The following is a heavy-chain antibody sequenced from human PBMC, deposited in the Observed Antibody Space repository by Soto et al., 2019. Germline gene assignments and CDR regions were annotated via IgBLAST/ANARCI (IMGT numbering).Heavy chain of an antibody. CDR3: ARTYCSGGSCYPGGNWFDP. D-gene: IGHD2-15*01. Sequence: SETLSLTCTVSGGSISSYYWSWIRQPPGKGLEWIGYTYYTGSTNYNPSLKSRVTMSVDTSKNQFSLKLNSVTAADTAVYYCARTYCSGGSCYPGGNWFDPWGQGTLVTVSS. CDR2: TYYTGST. CDR1: GGSISSYY. J-gene: IGHJ5*02. V-gene: IGHV4-59*13.